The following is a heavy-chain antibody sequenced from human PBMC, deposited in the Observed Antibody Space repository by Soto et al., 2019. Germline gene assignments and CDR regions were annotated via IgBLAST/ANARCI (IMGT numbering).Heavy chain of an antibody. V-gene: IGHV4-30-4*01. Sequence: QVQLQESGPGLVKPSQTLSLTCTVSGGSISSGDYYWSWIRQPPGKGLEWIGDIYYSGSTYYNPSLKTRLTISVDPSKNQFSLTLSSVTAADTAVYYCARERPDGSRLDPWGQGTLVTVSS. J-gene: IGHJ5*02. CDR2: IYYSGST. D-gene: IGHD6-13*01. CDR1: GGSISSGDYY. CDR3: ARERPDGSRLDP.